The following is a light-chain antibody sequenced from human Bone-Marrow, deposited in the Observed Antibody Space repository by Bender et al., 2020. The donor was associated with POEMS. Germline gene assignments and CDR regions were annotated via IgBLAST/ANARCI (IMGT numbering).Light chain of an antibody. CDR2: DVT. CDR1: SGDVGGYDF. V-gene: IGLV2-14*01. Sequence: QSALTQPASVSGSPGQSITISCTGTSGDVGGYDFVSWYQQHPGTAPKLIIYDVTNRPSGVSSRFSGSKSGNTASLTISGLQAEDEAHYYCCSYTGSVTVMFGGGTKLTVL. J-gene: IGLJ3*02. CDR3: CSYTGSVTVM.